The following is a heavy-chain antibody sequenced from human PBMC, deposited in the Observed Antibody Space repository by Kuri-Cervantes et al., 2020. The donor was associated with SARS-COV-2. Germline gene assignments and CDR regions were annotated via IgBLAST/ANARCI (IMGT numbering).Heavy chain of an antibody. CDR1: GGTFSSYG. CDR2: IIPTFGIE. V-gene: IGHV1-69*05. Sequence: SVKVSCKPSGGTFSSYGISWVRQAPGQGLEWMGGIIPTFGIENYAQKFQGRVTITTDESTSTAYMELSSMRSEDTAVYYCARRGYCSGGSCYSSLRGAFEIWGQGTMVTVSS. CDR3: ARRGYCSGGSCYSSLRGAFEI. D-gene: IGHD2-15*01. J-gene: IGHJ3*02.